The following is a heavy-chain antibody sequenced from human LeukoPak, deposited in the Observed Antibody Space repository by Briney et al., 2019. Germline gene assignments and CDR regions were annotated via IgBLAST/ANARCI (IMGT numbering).Heavy chain of an antibody. J-gene: IGHJ5*02. CDR1: SGSFSGYY. CDR3: ARGSDNIVVVVAATDNWFDP. CDR2: INHSGST. V-gene: IGHV4-34*01. D-gene: IGHD2-15*01. Sequence: SETLSLTCAVYSGSFSGYYWSWIRQPPGKGLEWIGEINHSGSTNYNPSLKSRVTISVDTSKNQFSLKLSSVTAADTAVYYCARGSDNIVVVVAATDNWFDPWGQGTLVTVSS.